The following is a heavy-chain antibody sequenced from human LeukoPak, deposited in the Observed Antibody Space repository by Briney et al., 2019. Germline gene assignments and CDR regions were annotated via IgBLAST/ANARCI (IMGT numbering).Heavy chain of an antibody. D-gene: IGHD3-10*01. Sequence: GASVKVSCKASGYTFTSYYMHWVRQAPGQGLEWMGGIIPIFGTANYAQKFQGRVTITADESTSTAYMELSSLRSEDTAVYYCARDLGFGESRDYWGQGTLVTVSS. J-gene: IGHJ4*02. CDR1: GYTFTSYY. V-gene: IGHV1-69*13. CDR2: IIPIFGTA. CDR3: ARDLGFGESRDY.